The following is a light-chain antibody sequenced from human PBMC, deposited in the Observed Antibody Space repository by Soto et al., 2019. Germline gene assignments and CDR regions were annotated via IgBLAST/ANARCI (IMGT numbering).Light chain of an antibody. V-gene: IGKV3-15*01. CDR1: QSISDT. CDR2: GAS. Sequence: TLSVSEGGRSPLSCMDIQSISDTLAWYQQKPGQAPRLLXHGASTRAPGFPARLSGSGSATDFTLTISSLQSEDVAVYYCQQYDKWPWTFGQGTKVDI. J-gene: IGKJ1*01. CDR3: QQYDKWPWT.